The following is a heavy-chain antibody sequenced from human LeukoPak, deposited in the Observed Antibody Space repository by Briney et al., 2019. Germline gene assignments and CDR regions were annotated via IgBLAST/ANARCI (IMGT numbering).Heavy chain of an antibody. J-gene: IGHJ4*02. CDR2: IKQDGSEK. V-gene: IGHV3-7*01. CDR1: GFTFSSYW. Sequence: GGSLRLSCAASGFTFSSYWMSWVRQAPGKGPEWVASIKQDGSEKYYVDSVKGRFTISRDNAKNSLYLQMNSLRAEDTAVYYCATSGLDFDYWGQGTLVTVSS. D-gene: IGHD6-19*01. CDR3: ATSGLDFDY.